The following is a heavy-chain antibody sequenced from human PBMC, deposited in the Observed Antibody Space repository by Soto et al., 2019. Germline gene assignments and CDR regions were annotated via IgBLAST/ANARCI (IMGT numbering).Heavy chain of an antibody. V-gene: IGHV4-39*01. Sequence: QLQLQESGPGLVKPSETLSLTCTVSGGSINTSSYYWGWIRQPPGKGLEWIGIIHYNGFTYYNPSLKSRLSISVDTSKNQFSLKLSSVTAADTAVYYCARQDDFWSGSGWFDPWGQGTLVTVSS. D-gene: IGHD3-3*01. CDR1: GGSINTSSYY. CDR3: ARQDDFWSGSGWFDP. CDR2: IHYNGFT. J-gene: IGHJ5*02.